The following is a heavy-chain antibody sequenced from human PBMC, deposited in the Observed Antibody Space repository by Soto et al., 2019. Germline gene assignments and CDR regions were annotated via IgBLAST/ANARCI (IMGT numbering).Heavy chain of an antibody. J-gene: IGHJ5*02. CDR1: GGSISSYY. Sequence: SETLSLTCTVSGGSISSYYWSWIRQPPGKGLEWIGYIYYSGSTNYNPSLKSRVTISVDTSKNQFSLKLSSVTAADTAVYYCLRAGGWHRDEKSWFGPWGQGTLVTVSS. D-gene: IGHD2-15*01. CDR2: IYYSGST. V-gene: IGHV4-59*01. CDR3: LRAGGWHRDEKSWFGP.